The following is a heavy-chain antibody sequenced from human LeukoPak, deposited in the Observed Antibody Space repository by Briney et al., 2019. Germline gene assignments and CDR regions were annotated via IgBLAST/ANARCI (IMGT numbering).Heavy chain of an antibody. D-gene: IGHD3-9*01. V-gene: IGHV1-2*02. CDR2: INPNSGDT. J-gene: IGHJ4*02. CDR3: ARRYNILTGFLF. CDR1: GYTFTDYY. Sequence: GASVKVSCKDSGYTFTDYYVNWVRQAPGQGLEWMGWINPNSGDTNYAETFQGRVTMTRDTSISTAYMELNRLRSDDTAVYYCARRYNILTGFLFWGQGTLVTVSS.